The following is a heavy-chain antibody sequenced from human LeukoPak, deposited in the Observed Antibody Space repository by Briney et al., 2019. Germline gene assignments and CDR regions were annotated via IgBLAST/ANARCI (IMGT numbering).Heavy chain of an antibody. Sequence: GGSLRLSCAASGFSFSTYGMYWVRQAPGKGLEWVSYISSSSSTIHYADSVKGRFTISRDDAKNSLYLQVNSLRDEDSAVYYCARVGSSGDFEYWGQGTLVTVSS. D-gene: IGHD6-19*01. CDR2: ISSSSSTI. J-gene: IGHJ4*02. V-gene: IGHV3-48*02. CDR1: GFSFSTYG. CDR3: ARVGSSGDFEY.